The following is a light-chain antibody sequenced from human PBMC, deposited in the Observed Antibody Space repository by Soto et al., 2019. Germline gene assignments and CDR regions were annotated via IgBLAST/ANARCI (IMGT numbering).Light chain of an antibody. Sequence: QSALTQPASLSGSPGQSITISCTGTSSDIGAYDYVSWFQQHPGKAPKLMISEVNNRPSGVSNRFSGSKSANTASLTISGLQAEDEADYYCSSYTISSTVLFGGGTQLTVL. CDR3: SSYTISSTVL. V-gene: IGLV2-14*01. CDR1: SSDIGAYDY. CDR2: EVN. J-gene: IGLJ2*01.